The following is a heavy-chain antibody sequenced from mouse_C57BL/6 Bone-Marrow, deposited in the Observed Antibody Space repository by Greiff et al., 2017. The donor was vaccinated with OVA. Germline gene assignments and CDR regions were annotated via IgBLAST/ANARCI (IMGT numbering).Heavy chain of an antibody. Sequence: EVKLQESVAELVRPGASVKLSCTASGFNIKDTYMHWVKQRPEQGLEWIGRIDPANGNTKYAPKFQGKATITADTSSNTAYLQLSSLTSEDTAIYYCASSSPGYYGFAYWGQGTLVTVSA. V-gene: IGHV14-3*01. CDR2: IDPANGNT. J-gene: IGHJ3*01. D-gene: IGHD1-1*01. CDR3: ASSSPGYYGFAY. CDR1: GFNIKDTY.